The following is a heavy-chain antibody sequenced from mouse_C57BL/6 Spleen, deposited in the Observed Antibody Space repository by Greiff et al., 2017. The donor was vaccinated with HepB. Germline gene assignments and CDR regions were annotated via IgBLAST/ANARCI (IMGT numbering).Heavy chain of an antibody. CDR1: GYTFTSYW. V-gene: IGHV1-55*01. CDR3: AYYGSSSYYCDY. Sequence: QVQLQQPGAELVKPGASVKMSCKASGYTFTSYWITWVKQRPGQGLEWIGDIYPGSGSTNYNEKFKSKATLTVDTSSSTAYMQLSSLTSEDSAVYYCAYYGSSSYYCDYWGQGTTLTVSS. D-gene: IGHD1-1*01. J-gene: IGHJ2*01. CDR2: IYPGSGST.